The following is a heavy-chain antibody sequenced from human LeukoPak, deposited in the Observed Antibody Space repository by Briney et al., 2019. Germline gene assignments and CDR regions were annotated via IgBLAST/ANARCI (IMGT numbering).Heavy chain of an antibody. J-gene: IGHJ6*02. V-gene: IGHV3-48*02. CDR2: ISSGSSTI. Sequence: GGSLRLSCAASGFTFSNAWMSWVRQAPGKGLEWVSFISSGSSTIYYADSVKGRFTISRDNAKNSLYLQMNSLRDEDTAVYYCARYSGHDSGYYYGMGVWGQGTTVTVSS. CDR3: ARYSGHDSGYYYGMGV. D-gene: IGHD5-12*01. CDR1: GFTFSNAW.